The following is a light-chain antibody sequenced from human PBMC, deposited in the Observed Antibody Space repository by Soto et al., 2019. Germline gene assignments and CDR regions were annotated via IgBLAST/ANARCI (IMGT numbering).Light chain of an antibody. CDR1: QSIGNY. J-gene: IGKJ2*01. CDR2: AAS. V-gene: IGKV1-39*01. Sequence: DIQMTQSPSSLSASVGDRVTITCRASQSIGNYLNWYQRTAGRAPKLLIYAASSLKSGVPSRFSGSGSGTDFALTISSLQPEDFATYYCQQTHTLPLTFGQGTSLEIK. CDR3: QQTHTLPLT.